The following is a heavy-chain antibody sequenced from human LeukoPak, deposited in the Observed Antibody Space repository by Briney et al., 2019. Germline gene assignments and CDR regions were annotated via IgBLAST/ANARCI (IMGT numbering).Heavy chain of an antibody. CDR2: VSSSGSTI. D-gene: IGHD3-10*02. CDR1: GFTFSSYE. V-gene: IGHV3-48*03. Sequence: GSLRLSCAASGFTFSSYEMNWVRQAPGKGLEWVSYVSSSGSTIYYADSVKGRFTISRDNAKNSLYLQMNSLRAEDTAVYYCAELGITMIGGVWGEGTTVTISS. J-gene: IGHJ6*04. CDR3: AELGITMIGGV.